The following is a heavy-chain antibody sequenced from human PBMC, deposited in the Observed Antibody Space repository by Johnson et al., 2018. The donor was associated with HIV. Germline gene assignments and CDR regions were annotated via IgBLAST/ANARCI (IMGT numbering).Heavy chain of an antibody. CDR2: ISYDGSNQ. CDR3: ARATDQRLDAFDI. D-gene: IGHD6-25*01. CDR1: GFTFRSHA. Sequence: QMMLVESGGGLVKPGGSLRLSCAASGFTFRSHAMHWVRQAPGKGLEWVAVISYDGSNQYYADSVKGRFTISRDNSKNTLYLQMNSLRAEDTAVYYCARATDQRLDAFDIWGQGTMVTVSS. J-gene: IGHJ3*02. V-gene: IGHV3-30-3*01.